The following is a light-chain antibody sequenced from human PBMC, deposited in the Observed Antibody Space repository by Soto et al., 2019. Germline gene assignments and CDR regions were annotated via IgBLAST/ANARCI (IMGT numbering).Light chain of an antibody. Sequence: DIQMTQSPSSLPASLGDRVTITCGPSQTISIYLNWYQQKPGKAPKLLIFAASSLQSGVPSRFSGSRSGPDFTLTISSLQPEDFETYYCQQSYSSPPTFGQGTKVDIK. CDR1: QTISIY. J-gene: IGKJ1*01. CDR3: QQSYSSPPT. CDR2: AAS. V-gene: IGKV1-39*01.